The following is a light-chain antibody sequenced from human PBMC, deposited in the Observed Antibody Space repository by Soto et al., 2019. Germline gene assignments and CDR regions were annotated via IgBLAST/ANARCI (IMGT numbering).Light chain of an antibody. CDR1: QSGYDGY. J-gene: IGKJ1*01. V-gene: IGKV3-20*01. CDR3: QHYGRPQWT. CDR2: GVF. Sequence: EIVLTQSPDTLSLSPGERATLSCRASQSGYDGYLAWYQQRPGQPPRLLIYGVFTRANGIPDRFSGSGSGTDVSLTINKREPEDYAVYYCQHYGRPQWTFGQGTKVEIK.